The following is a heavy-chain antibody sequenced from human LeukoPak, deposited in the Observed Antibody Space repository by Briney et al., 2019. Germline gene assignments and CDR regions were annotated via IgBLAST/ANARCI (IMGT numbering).Heavy chain of an antibody. Sequence: GGCLRLSCTVSGLTFTVAWVSWVRQAPGKGLEWVGRAKSKGSGETIDYAAPVKDRFTISRDDSKNTLFLQMRSLRPEDTAVYYCAHSLSVPCPALGSWGQGTLVTVSS. J-gene: IGHJ4*02. CDR2: AKSKGSGETI. D-gene: IGHD6-6*01. V-gene: IGHV3-15*01. CDR3: AHSLSVPCPALGS. CDR1: GLTFTVAW.